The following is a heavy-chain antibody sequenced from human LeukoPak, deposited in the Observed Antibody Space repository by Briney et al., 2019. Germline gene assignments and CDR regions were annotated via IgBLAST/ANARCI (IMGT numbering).Heavy chain of an antibody. V-gene: IGHV1-24*01. D-gene: IGHD6-13*01. CDR3: ATVETGIAAAGTFDY. CDR2: FDPEDGET. CDR1: GYTLTELS. J-gene: IGHJ4*02. Sequence: ASVKVSCKVSGYTLTELSMHWVRQAPGRGLEWMGGFDPEDGETIYAQKFQGRVTMTEDTSTDTANMELSSLRSEDTAVYYCATVETGIAAAGTFDYWGQGTLVTVSS.